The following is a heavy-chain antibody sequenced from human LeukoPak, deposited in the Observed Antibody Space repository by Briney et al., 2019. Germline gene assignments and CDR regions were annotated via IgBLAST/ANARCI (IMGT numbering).Heavy chain of an antibody. V-gene: IGHV1-69*01. CDR3: ARDSIAAAALGDAFDI. CDR1: GGTFSSYA. J-gene: IGHJ3*02. Sequence: ASVKVSCKASGGTFSSYAISWVRQAPGQGLEWMGGIIPIFGTANYAQKFQGRVTITADESTGTAYMELSSLRSEDTAVYYCARDSIAAAALGDAFDIWGQGTMVTVSS. CDR2: IIPIFGTA. D-gene: IGHD6-13*01.